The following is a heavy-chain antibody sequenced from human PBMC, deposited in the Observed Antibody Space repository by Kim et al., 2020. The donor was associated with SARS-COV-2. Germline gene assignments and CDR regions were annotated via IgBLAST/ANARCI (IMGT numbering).Heavy chain of an antibody. CDR2: ISTYNGDT. V-gene: IGHV1-18*04. Sequence: ASVKVSCKASGYTFTSYDITWVRQAPGQGLEWMGWISTYNGDTNSVQKFQDRVTMTTDTSTSTAYMELRSLRSDDTAVYYCARDCSGGRCNQHYYYYGMDVWGQGTTVTVSS. J-gene: IGHJ6*02. CDR1: GYTFTSYD. D-gene: IGHD2-15*01. CDR3: ARDCSGGRCNQHYYYYGMDV.